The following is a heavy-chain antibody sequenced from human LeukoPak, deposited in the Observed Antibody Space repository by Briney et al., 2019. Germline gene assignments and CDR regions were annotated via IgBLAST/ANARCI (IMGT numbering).Heavy chain of an antibody. CDR3: ARVPYNWNDNYYYGMDV. CDR1: GYTFTSYD. CDR2: ISAYNGNT. V-gene: IGHV1-18*01. J-gene: IGHJ6*02. D-gene: IGHD1-1*01. Sequence: ASVKVSCKTSGYTFTSYDINWVRQAPGQELEWMGGISAYNGNTDFAQKLQGRVTMTTDTSTSTAYMELRSLRSDDTAVYYCARVPYNWNDNYYYGMDVWGQGTTVTVSS.